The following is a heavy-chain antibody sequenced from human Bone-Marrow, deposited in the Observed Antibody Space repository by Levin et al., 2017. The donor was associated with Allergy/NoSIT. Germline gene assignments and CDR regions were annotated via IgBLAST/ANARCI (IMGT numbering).Heavy chain of an antibody. J-gene: IGHJ2*01. CDR3: ARDRPALLMVYAINWYFDL. V-gene: IGHV4-38-2*02. Sequence: SCAVSGYSISSGYYWGWIRQPPGKGLEWIGSIYHSGSTYYNPSLKSRVTISVDTSKNQFSLKLSSVTAADTAVYYCARDRPALLMVYAINWYFDLWGRGTLVTVSS. CDR1: GYSISSGYY. D-gene: IGHD2-8*01. CDR2: IYHSGST.